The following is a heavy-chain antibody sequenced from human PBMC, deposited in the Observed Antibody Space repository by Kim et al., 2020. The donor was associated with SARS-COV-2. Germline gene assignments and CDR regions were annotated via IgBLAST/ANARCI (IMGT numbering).Heavy chain of an antibody. CDR1: GFTFSRCG. D-gene: IGHD4-4*01. V-gene: IGHV3-23*01. CDR2: ISASSGDT. J-gene: IGHJ4*02. Sequence: GGSLRLSCAASGFTFSRCGLSWVRQAPGKGLEWVSGISASSGDTYYADSVQGRFTISRDNAKNALNLEMNSLRAEDTALYYCARVTTITAPFYDYWGRGTLVTVSS. CDR3: ARVTTITAPFYDY.